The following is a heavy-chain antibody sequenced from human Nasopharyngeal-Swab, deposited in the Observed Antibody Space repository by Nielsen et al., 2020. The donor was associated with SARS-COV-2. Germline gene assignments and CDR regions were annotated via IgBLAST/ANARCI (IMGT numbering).Heavy chain of an antibody. CDR3: VKGMPQSGGTDV. CDR2: IGAAGGT. V-gene: IGHV3-13*01. D-gene: IGHD2-2*01. CDR1: GFTFSSND. Sequence: GESLKISCAASGFTFSSNDMHWVRLPRGKGLEWVSAIGAAGGTYYPDSVKGRFTISRENAKNSLYLQMNSLRAEDTAIYYCVKGMPQSGGTDVWGKGTTVSVSS. J-gene: IGHJ6*04.